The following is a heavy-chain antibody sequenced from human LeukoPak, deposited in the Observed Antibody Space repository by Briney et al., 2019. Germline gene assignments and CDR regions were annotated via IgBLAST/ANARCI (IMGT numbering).Heavy chain of an antibody. Sequence: SETLSLTCTVSGGSISSSSYYWGWIRQPPGKGLEWIGSIYYSGSTYYNPSLRSRATIFVDTSKNQFSLRLSSVTAADTAVYYCARQSGIIAIGQYSWFDPWGQGTLVTVSS. CDR1: GGSISSSSYY. CDR2: IYYSGST. D-gene: IGHD1-14*01. J-gene: IGHJ5*02. CDR3: ARQSGIIAIGQYSWFDP. V-gene: IGHV4-39*01.